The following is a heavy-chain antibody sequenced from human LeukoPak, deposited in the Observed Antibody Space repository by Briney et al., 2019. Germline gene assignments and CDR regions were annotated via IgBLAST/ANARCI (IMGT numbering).Heavy chain of an antibody. D-gene: IGHD2-21*02. CDR2: ISYDGSNK. Sequence: GGSLTLSCAASGFTFSSYGMHWVRQAPGKGLEWVAVISYDGSNKYYADSVKGRFTISRDNSKNTLYLQMNSLRAEDTAVYYCAKDTVVTAPFYGMDVWGQGTTVTVSS. V-gene: IGHV3-30*18. J-gene: IGHJ6*02. CDR3: AKDTVVTAPFYGMDV. CDR1: GFTFSSYG.